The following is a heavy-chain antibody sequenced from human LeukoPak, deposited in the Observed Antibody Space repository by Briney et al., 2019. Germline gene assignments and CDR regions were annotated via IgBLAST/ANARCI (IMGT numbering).Heavy chain of an antibody. Sequence: SVKVSCKASGYTFTRYYMHWVRQAPGQGLGWRGIFNPCGGSTSYAQKVQGRVTMTRDMSTRTVYMGLSSLRSEDTGVYYCARGGYIWNVYYWGQASLVTVSS. D-gene: IGHD1-20*01. CDR1: GYTFTRYY. V-gene: IGHV1-46*01. CDR3: ARGGYIWNVYY. J-gene: IGHJ4*02. CDR2: FNPCGGST.